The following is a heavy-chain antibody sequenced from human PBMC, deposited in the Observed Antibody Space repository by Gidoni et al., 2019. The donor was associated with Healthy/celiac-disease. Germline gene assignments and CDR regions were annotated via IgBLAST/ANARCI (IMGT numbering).Heavy chain of an antibody. CDR3: ARLGSGWFFDY. CDR1: GRSISSSSYY. CDR2: IYYSGST. Sequence: QLQLQESGPGLVKPSETLSLTCTVSGRSISSSSYYWGWIRQPPGKGLEWIGSIYYSGSTYYNPSLKSRVTISVDTSKNQFSLKLSSVTAADTAVYYCARLGSGWFFDYWGQGTLVTVSS. J-gene: IGHJ4*02. D-gene: IGHD6-19*01. V-gene: IGHV4-39*01.